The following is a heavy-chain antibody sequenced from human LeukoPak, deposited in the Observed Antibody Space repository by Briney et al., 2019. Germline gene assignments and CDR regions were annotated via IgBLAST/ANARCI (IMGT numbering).Heavy chain of an antibody. J-gene: IGHJ3*02. CDR1: GYTFTSYD. Sequence: ASVKVSCKASGYTFTSYDINWVRQATGQGLEWMGWMNPNSGNTGYAQKFQGRVTMTRNTSISTAYMELSSLRSEDTAVYYCARSRYEQWPANDAFDIWGQGTMVTVSS. V-gene: IGHV1-8*01. CDR2: MNPNSGNT. D-gene: IGHD6-19*01. CDR3: ARSRYEQWPANDAFDI.